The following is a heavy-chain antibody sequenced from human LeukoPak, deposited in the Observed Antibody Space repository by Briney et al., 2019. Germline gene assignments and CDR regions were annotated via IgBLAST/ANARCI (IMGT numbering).Heavy chain of an antibody. CDR3: ARDPQPHDYGGNGFDY. D-gene: IGHD4-23*01. J-gene: IGHJ4*02. V-gene: IGHV3-33*01. CDR2: IWYDGSNK. CDR1: GFTFSSYG. Sequence: GRSLRLSCAASGFTFSSYGMHWVRQAPGKGLEWVAVIWYDGSNKYYADSVKGRFTISRDNPKNTLYLQMNSLRAEDTAVYYCARDPQPHDYGGNGFDYWGQGTLVTVSS.